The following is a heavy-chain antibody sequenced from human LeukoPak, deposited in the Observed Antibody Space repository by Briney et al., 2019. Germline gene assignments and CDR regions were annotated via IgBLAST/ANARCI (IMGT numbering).Heavy chain of an antibody. Sequence: ASVKVSCKASGYTFTGYYMHWVRQAPGQGLEWMGWINPNSGGTNYAQKFQGRVTMTRDTSISTAYMELSRLRSDDTAVYYCARDWAYSGYDHSLYFDYWGQGTLVTVSS. CDR2: INPNSGGT. CDR1: GYTFTGYY. J-gene: IGHJ4*02. D-gene: IGHD5-12*01. V-gene: IGHV1-2*02. CDR3: ARDWAYSGYDHSLYFDY.